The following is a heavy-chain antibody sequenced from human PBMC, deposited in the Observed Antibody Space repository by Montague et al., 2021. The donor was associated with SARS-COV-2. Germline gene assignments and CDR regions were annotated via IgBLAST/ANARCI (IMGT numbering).Heavy chain of an antibody. J-gene: IGHJ4*02. D-gene: IGHD2-2*01. Sequence: CAISGDSVSGNVATCNWVRQSPALDLEWLGRTYYRSKWYNDYAESVKSRITIDPDTSKHQFSLHLNSVTPEGTAVYYCARIPVGSKYYFDFWGQGTLVTVSS. CDR1: GDSVSGNVAT. V-gene: IGHV6-1*01. CDR3: ARIPVGSKYYFDF. CDR2: TYYRSKWYN.